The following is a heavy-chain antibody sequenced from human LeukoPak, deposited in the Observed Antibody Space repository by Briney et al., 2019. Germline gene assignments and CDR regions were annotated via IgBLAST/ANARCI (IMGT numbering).Heavy chain of an antibody. Sequence: ASVKVFCKASGYTFTNYDINWVRQATGQGLEWMGWMNPNSGNTGYARKFQGRVTMTRNTSISTAYMELSSLRSEDTAVYYCATRGSQLPKGAFDIWGQGTMVTVSS. D-gene: IGHD1-1*01. CDR3: ATRGSQLPKGAFDI. V-gene: IGHV1-8*01. J-gene: IGHJ3*02. CDR1: GYTFTNYD. CDR2: MNPNSGNT.